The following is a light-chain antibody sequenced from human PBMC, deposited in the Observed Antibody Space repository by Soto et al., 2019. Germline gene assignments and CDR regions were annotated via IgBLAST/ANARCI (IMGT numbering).Light chain of an antibody. J-gene: IGKJ1*01. Sequence: EIVMTQSPATLSVSPGGRATLSCRASQSVGYYLAWYQQRPGQAPRLLIFGSSTRATGIPARFSGSGSGTAFTLTISSLQSEDFAVYYCLQYNDRPQTFGQGTKVEI. CDR3: LQYNDRPQT. V-gene: IGKV3-15*01. CDR1: QSVGYY. CDR2: GSS.